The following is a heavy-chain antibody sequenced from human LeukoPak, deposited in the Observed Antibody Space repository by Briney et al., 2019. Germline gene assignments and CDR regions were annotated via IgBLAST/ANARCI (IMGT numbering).Heavy chain of an antibody. CDR3: ASHLPGYYILSFDP. V-gene: IGHV3-21*01. J-gene: IGHJ5*02. Sequence: GGSLRLSCAASGFTFSSYSMNWVRQAPGKGMEWVSSISSSSSYIYYADSVKGRFTISRDNAKNSLYLQMNSLRAEDTAVYYCASHLPGYYILSFDPWGQGTLVTVSS. CDR1: GFTFSSYS. CDR2: ISSSSSYI. D-gene: IGHD3-9*01.